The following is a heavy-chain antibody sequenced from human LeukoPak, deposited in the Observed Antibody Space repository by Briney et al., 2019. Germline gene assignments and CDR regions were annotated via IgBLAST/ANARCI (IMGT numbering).Heavy chain of an antibody. D-gene: IGHD3-10*01. CDR2: IYYTGSA. V-gene: IGHV4-39*07. Sequence: SETLSLTCTVSGGSISSSSYYWGWIRQPPGKGLEWIGSIYYTGSANYNPSLRSRLTISVDTSKNQFSLKLSSVTAADTAVYYCARAPGGYYFDYWGQGTLVTVSS. CDR1: GGSISSSSYY. CDR3: ARAPGGYYFDY. J-gene: IGHJ4*02.